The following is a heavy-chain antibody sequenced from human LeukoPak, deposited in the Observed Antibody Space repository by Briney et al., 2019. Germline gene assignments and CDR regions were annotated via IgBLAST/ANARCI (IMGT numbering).Heavy chain of an antibody. D-gene: IGHD1-1*01. J-gene: IGHJ5*02. Sequence: PGGSLRLSCAASGYTFSSNAMSWVRQPPGKGLEWVSAICGRGDGTYYANSVKGRFIISRDNTKNTLYLQMNSLKADDTAVYYCAKEGGTAGATSNFDPGCQGTLVTVSS. V-gene: IGHV3-23*01. CDR2: ICGRGDGT. CDR3: AKEGGTAGATSNFDP. CDR1: GYTFSSNA.